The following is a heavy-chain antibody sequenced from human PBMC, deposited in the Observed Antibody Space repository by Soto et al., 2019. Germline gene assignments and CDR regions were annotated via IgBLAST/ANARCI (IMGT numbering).Heavy chain of an antibody. Sequence: EVQLVESGGDLVQPGGSLRLSCVVSGFTFSDYEMNWVRQAPGKGLEWVSYIDSSGSMTYHADSMKGRFTTFRDNARNALYLQINSLSGDDTAIYYCAREELDCGGDCFVYWGQGTLVTVSS. J-gene: IGHJ4*02. CDR3: AREELDCGGDCFVY. CDR1: GFTFSDYE. CDR2: IDSSGSMT. D-gene: IGHD2-21*01. V-gene: IGHV3-48*03.